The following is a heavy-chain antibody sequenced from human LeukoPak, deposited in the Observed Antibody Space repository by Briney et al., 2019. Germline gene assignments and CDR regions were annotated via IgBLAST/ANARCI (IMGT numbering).Heavy chain of an antibody. CDR2: ISYDGSNK. J-gene: IGHJ6*02. Sequence: GSLLLSCAASGFPFSSYAMHWVRQAAGKGVEGVAVISYDGSNKYYPDSVKGRFTISRDNSKNTLYLQMNSLRAEDTAVYYCARDPVVAATPTSGMDVWGQGTTVTVSS. CDR1: GFPFSSYA. CDR3: ARDPVVAATPTSGMDV. D-gene: IGHD2-15*01. V-gene: IGHV3-30-3*01.